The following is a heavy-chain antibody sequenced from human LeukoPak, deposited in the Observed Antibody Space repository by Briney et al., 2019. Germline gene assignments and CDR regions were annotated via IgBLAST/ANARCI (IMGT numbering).Heavy chain of an antibody. CDR1: GYTFTGYY. V-gene: IGHV1-2*02. J-gene: IGHJ4*02. CDR3: ARPNYYDSSGYYDGDY. Sequence: GASVKVSCKASGYTFTGYYMHWVRQAPGQGLEWMGWINPNSGGTNYAQKFQGRVTMTRDTSISTAYMELSRLRFDDTAVYYCARPNYYDSSGYYDGDYWGQGTLVTVSS. CDR2: INPNSGGT. D-gene: IGHD3-22*01.